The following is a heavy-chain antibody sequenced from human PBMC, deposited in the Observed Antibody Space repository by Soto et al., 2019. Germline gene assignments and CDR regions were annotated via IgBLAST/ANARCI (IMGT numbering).Heavy chain of an antibody. CDR2: ISSSSSYI. V-gene: IGHV3-21*01. D-gene: IGHD3-16*01. J-gene: IGHJ6*02. Sequence: EVQLVESGGGLVKPGGSLRLSCAASGFTFSSYSMNWVRQAPGKGLEWVSFISSSSSYIYYADSVKGRFTISRDNAKNSLYLQMNSLRAEDTAVYYCARVGASYGMDVWGQGTTVTVSS. CDR1: GFTFSSYS. CDR3: ARVGASYGMDV.